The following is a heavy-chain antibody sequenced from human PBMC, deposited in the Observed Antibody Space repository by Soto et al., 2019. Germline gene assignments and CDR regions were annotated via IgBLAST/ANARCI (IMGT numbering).Heavy chain of an antibody. V-gene: IGHV2-5*01. CDR2: IYWNDDQ. CDR3: ARIRGTRYCVSGICSCEYKYHPYGMDV. CDR1: GFSLSTSGVG. J-gene: IGHJ6*02. Sequence: SGPTLVNPTQTLTLTCTFSGFSLSTSGVGVGWIRQPPGKALEWLALIYWNDDQRYSPSLKSRLTITKDTSKNQVVLTMTDMDPVDTATYYCARIRGTRYCVSGICSCEYKYHPYGMDVWGQGTTVTVSS. D-gene: IGHD2-8*01.